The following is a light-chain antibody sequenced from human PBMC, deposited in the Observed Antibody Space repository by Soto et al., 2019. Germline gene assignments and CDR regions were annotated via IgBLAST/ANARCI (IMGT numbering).Light chain of an antibody. CDR3: GTWDSSLSAYV. Sequence: QSVLTQPPSASGSPGQSVAISCTGTSSDVGGYNYVSWYQQHPGKAPKLMIYEVNKRPSGAPDRVSASKSGTSATLGITGLQTGDEADYYCGTWDSSLSAYVFGTGTKVTVL. V-gene: IGLV2-8*01. J-gene: IGLJ1*01. CDR2: EVN. CDR1: SSDVGGYNY.